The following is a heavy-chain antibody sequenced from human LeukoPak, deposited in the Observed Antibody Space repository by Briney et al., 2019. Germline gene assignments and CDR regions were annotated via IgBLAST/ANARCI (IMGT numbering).Heavy chain of an antibody. CDR2: INPNSGGT. CDR1: GYTFTGYY. Sequence: ASVKVSCKASGYTFTGYYMHWVRQAPGQGLEWMGWINPNSGGTNYAQKFQGRVTMTRDTSISTAYMELSRLRSDDTAVYYCGGGDYGSGRWIYYYYMDVWGKGTTVTISS. CDR3: GGGDYGSGRWIYYYYMDV. V-gene: IGHV1-2*02. J-gene: IGHJ6*03. D-gene: IGHD3-10*01.